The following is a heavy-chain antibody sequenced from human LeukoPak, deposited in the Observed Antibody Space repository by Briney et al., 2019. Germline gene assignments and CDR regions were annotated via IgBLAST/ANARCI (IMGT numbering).Heavy chain of an antibody. D-gene: IGHD3-10*01. Sequence: PSGTLSLTCAVSGGSISSSNWWSWVRQPPGKGLEWIGEIYHSGSTNYNPSLKSRVTISVDTSKNQFSLKLSSVTAADTAVYYCARVSSPEYYYGSGSYYNVRYYFDYWGQGTLVTVSS. CDR2: IYHSGST. CDR3: ARVSSPEYYYGSGSYYNVRYYFDY. V-gene: IGHV4-4*02. J-gene: IGHJ4*02. CDR1: GGSISSSNW.